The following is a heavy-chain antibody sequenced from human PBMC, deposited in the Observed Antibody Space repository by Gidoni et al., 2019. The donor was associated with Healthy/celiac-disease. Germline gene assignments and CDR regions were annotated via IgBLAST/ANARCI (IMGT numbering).Heavy chain of an antibody. CDR1: GSSFTSYW. CDR2: IQPSYPYT. CDR3: ARATTVTTLDGMDV. V-gene: IGHV5-10-1*03. D-gene: IGHD4-17*01. Sequence: EVQLVQSGAEVNTPGESLRISCQGSGSSFTSYWISWVRQVPGKGLEWMGRIQPSYPYTNCSPAFQGHVTISADKSISTAYLQWTVLKAPDTAMYYCARATTVTTLDGMDVWGQGTTVTVSS. J-gene: IGHJ6*02.